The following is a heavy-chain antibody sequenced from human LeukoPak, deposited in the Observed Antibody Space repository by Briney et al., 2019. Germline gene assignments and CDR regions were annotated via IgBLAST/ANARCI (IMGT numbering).Heavy chain of an antibody. CDR2: INPNSGGT. Sequence: ASVKVSCKASGYTFTGYYMHWVRQAPGQGLEWMGWINPNSGGTNYAQKFQGRVTMTRDTSISTAYMGLSRLRSDDTAVYYCARDPGIAAAITPHYYYYYMDVWGKGTTVTVSS. CDR1: GYTFTGYY. J-gene: IGHJ6*03. V-gene: IGHV1-2*02. CDR3: ARDPGIAAAITPHYYYYYMDV. D-gene: IGHD6-13*01.